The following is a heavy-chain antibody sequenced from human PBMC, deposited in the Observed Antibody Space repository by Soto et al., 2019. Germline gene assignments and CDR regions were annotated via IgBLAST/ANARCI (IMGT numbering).Heavy chain of an antibody. CDR2: ISGSGGNT. V-gene: IGHV3-23*01. CDR1: GFTFSSYA. Sequence: GGSLRLSCAAAGFTFSSYAMSWVRQAPGKGLEWVSAISGSGGNTYYADSVKGRFTISRDNAKNTLYLQMNSLRAEDTAVYYCARGLVSSSWTFYYYYYGMDVWGQGTTVTVSS. D-gene: IGHD6-13*01. CDR3: ARGLVSSSWTFYYYYYGMDV. J-gene: IGHJ6*02.